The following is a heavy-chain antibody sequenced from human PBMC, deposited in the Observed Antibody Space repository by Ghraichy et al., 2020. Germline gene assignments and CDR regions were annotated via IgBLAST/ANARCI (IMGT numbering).Heavy chain of an antibody. J-gene: IGHJ3*02. V-gene: IGHV4-31*03. CDR2: IYYSGST. CDR3: VAVDTAAYDAFDI. D-gene: IGHD2-15*01. Sequence: SETLSLTCTVSGGSISSGGYYWSWIRQHPGKGLEWIGYIYYSGSTYYNPSLKSRVTISVDTSKNQFSLKLSSVTAADTAVYYCVAVDTAAYDAFDIWGQGTMVTVSS. CDR1: GGSISSGGYY.